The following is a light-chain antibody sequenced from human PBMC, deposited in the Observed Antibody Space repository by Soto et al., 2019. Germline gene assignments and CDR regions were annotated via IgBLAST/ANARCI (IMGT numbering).Light chain of an antibody. Sequence: IQLTQSPSSLSASVGDRVTITCRAGQDIGSALAWYQQRPGKAPKLLLYDASNLEAGVPSRFNGSESAANITVTLTSPRPEDFATYYYQQFNGFPLTFGGGNKVHIK. V-gene: IGKV1-13*02. CDR2: DAS. CDR1: QDIGSA. J-gene: IGKJ4*01. CDR3: QQFNGFPLT.